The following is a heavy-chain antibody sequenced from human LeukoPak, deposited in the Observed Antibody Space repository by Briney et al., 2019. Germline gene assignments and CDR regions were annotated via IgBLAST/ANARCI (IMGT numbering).Heavy chain of an antibody. D-gene: IGHD2-2*01. V-gene: IGHV3-30*03. CDR2: ISYDGSNK. CDR1: GFTFSSYS. Sequence: PGGSLRLSCAASGFTFSSYSMNWVRQAPGKGLEWVAVISYDGSNKYYADSVKGRFTISRDNSKNTLYLQMNSLRAEDTAVYYCARGDLQLLSDYWGQGTLVTVSS. J-gene: IGHJ4*02. CDR3: ARGDLQLLSDY.